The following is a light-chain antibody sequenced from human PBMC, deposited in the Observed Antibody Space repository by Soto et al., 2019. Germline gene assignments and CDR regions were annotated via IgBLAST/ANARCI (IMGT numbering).Light chain of an antibody. V-gene: IGKV3-15*01. CDR3: HQYSSSSST. J-gene: IGKJ1*01. CDR2: GAS. Sequence: EIVMTQSPATLSVSPGERATLSCRASHRVSSYLAWYQQRPGQAPRLLIYGASTRATGIPARFSGSASGTEFTLTISSLQSEDFAIYYCHQYSSSSSTFGQGTKVDIK. CDR1: HRVSSY.